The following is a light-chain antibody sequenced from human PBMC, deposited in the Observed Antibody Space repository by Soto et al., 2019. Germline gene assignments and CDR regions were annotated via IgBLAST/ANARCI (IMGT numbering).Light chain of an antibody. J-gene: IGLJ2*01. CDR2: YDS. CDR3: QVWDSSSDHVV. Sequence: SYVLTQPPSVSVAPGKTDRITCGGNNIGSKSVHWYQQKPGQAPVLVIYYDSDRPSGIPERFSGSKSGNTATLTISRVEAGDEADYYCQVWDSSSDHVVFGGGTKVTVL. CDR1: NIGSKS. V-gene: IGLV3-21*04.